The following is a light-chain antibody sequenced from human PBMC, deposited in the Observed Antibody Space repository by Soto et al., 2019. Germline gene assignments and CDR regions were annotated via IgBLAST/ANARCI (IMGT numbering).Light chain of an antibody. J-gene: IGLJ2*01. CDR3: QTWGTGFQV. CDR2: MNNDGSH. V-gene: IGLV4-69*01. CDR1: SGHSSYA. Sequence: QAVVTQSPSASASLGASVTLTCTLSSGHSSYAIACHQKQQGTGPRYLMDMNNDGSHTTGDGIPDRFSGSSSGAARFLIISSLQSEDEDDYYCQTWGTGFQVFGGGTKLTVL.